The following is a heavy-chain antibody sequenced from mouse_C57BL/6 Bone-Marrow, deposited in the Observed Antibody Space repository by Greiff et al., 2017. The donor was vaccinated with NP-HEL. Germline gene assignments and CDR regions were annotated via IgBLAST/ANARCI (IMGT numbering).Heavy chain of an antibody. CDR2: IYPRSGNT. CDR3: ARSLGVYSNYHIGYAMDY. V-gene: IGHV1-81*01. J-gene: IGHJ4*01. CDR1: GYTFTSYG. Sequence: VQLQQSGAELARPGASVKLSCKASGYTFTSYGISWVKQRTGQGLEWIGEIYPRSGNTYYNEKFKGKATLTADKSSSTAYMELRSLTSEDSAVYFCARSLGVYSNYHIGYAMDYWGQGTSVTVSS. D-gene: IGHD2-5*01.